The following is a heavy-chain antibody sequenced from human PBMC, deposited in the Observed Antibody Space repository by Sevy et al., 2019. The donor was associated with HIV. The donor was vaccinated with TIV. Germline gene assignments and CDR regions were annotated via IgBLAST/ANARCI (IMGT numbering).Heavy chain of an antibody. D-gene: IGHD3-10*01. CDR1: GGSISSGGYY. CDR2: IYYRGST. CDR3: ASGRGSGSPLDD. V-gene: IGHV4-31*11. Sequence: SETLSLTCAVSGGSISSGGYYWSWIRQHPEKGLEWIGYIYYRGSTYYNPSLKGRATISLDMSKNQFSRKLNSVSAADTAVYYCASGRGSGSPLDDWGQGILVTVSS. J-gene: IGHJ4*02.